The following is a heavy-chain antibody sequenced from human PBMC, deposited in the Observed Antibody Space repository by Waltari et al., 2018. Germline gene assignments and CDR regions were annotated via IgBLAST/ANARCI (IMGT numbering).Heavy chain of an antibody. J-gene: IGHJ4*02. CDR3: ARHMTTVTTSSFDY. CDR1: GASVSSRIHY. Sequence: QLQLQESGPGLVKPSETLSLTCTVSGASVSSRIHYWGWIRQSPGKGLEWIGSITHSGSASYNPALSSRVTLLVDTSKNQFSLRVNSVTAADMALYYCARHMTTVTTSSFDYWGQGALVTVSS. CDR2: ITHSGSA. D-gene: IGHD4-17*01. V-gene: IGHV4-39*07.